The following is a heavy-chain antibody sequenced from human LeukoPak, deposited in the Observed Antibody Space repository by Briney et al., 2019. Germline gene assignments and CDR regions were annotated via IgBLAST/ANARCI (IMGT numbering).Heavy chain of an antibody. CDR3: AKAAAAHHFDY. Sequence: GGSLRLSCAASGFTFSSYSMNWVRQAPGKGLEWVAVISYDGSNKYYADSVKGRFTISRDNSKNTLYLQMNSLRAEDTAVYYCAKAAAAHHFDYWGQGTLVTVSS. CDR2: ISYDGSNK. D-gene: IGHD6-25*01. V-gene: IGHV3-30*18. CDR1: GFTFSSYS. J-gene: IGHJ4*02.